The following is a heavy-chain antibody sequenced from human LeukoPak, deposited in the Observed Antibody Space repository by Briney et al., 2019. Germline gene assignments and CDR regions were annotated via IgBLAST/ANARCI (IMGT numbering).Heavy chain of an antibody. CDR1: GSTFSSYA. V-gene: IGHV1-69*04. D-gene: IGHD4-17*01. Sequence: SVKVSCKASGSTFSSYAISWVRQAPGQGLEWMGRIIPILGIANYAQKFQGRVTITADKSTSTAYMELSSLRSEDTAVYYCARGSYTVTTHGYYYGMDVWGQGTTVTVSS. CDR3: ARGSYTVTTHGYYYGMDV. J-gene: IGHJ6*02. CDR2: IIPILGIA.